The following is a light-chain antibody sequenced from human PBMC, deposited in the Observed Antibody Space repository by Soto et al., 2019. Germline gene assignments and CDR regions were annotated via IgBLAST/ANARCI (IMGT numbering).Light chain of an antibody. CDR3: QQRYDWPWT. CDR2: DVS. CDR1: QSVSSSY. Sequence: EIVLTQSPDTLSLSPGERATLSCRASQSVSSSYLAWYQQRPGQAPRLFIYDVSKRATGIPARFSGSGSGTDFTLTISSLEPEDFAVYFCQQRYDWPWTFGLGTKVDIK. V-gene: IGKV3-11*01. J-gene: IGKJ1*01.